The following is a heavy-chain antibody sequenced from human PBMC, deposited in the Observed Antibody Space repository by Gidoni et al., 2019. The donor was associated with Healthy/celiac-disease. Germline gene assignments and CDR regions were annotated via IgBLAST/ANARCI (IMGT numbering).Heavy chain of an antibody. J-gene: IGHJ5*02. V-gene: IGHV3-30*18. Sequence: QVQLVESGGGVVQPGRSLRLSCAASGFTFSSYGMHWVRQAPGKGLEWVAVISYDGSNKYYADSVKGRFTISRDNSKNTLYLQMNSLRAEDTAVYYCAKDSEGSGGSCYRSDNWFDPWGQGTLVTVSS. CDR1: GFTFSSYG. CDR3: AKDSEGSGGSCYRSDNWFDP. CDR2: ISYDGSNK. D-gene: IGHD2-15*01.